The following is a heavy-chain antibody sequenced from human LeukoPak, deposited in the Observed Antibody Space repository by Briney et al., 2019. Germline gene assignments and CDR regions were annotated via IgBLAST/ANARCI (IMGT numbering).Heavy chain of an antibody. V-gene: IGHV3-30*18. Sequence: PGRSLRLSCAASGFTFSNYGMHWVRQAPGKGLEGVAVISYDGSNKYYVESVKGRFTISRDNSKNTLYVQMNSMRAEDTAVYYCAKDHHGSGSYYIDNWGQGTLVIVSS. CDR3: AKDHHGSGSYYIDN. J-gene: IGHJ4*02. D-gene: IGHD3-10*01. CDR1: GFTFSNYG. CDR2: ISYDGSNK.